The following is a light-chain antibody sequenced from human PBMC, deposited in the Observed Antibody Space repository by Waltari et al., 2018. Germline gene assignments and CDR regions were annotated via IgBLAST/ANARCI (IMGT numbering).Light chain of an antibody. V-gene: IGKV4-1*01. Sequence: DIVMTQSPESLAVSLGERATINCKSSESVLYSRNNKDHLAWYQQQTGQRPKLLMYWASKRESGVTDRFSGRGSETEVNLTINSLQAEDVAVYYCQKYYNTPLTFGGGTKVEIK. J-gene: IGKJ4*01. CDR2: WAS. CDR1: ESVLYSRNNKDH. CDR3: QKYYNTPLT.